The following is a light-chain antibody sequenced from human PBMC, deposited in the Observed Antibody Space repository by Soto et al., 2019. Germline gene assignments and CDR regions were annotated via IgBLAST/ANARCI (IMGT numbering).Light chain of an antibody. V-gene: IGLV1-44*01. Sequence: QAVVTQPPSASGTPEQRVTISCSGSSSNIGTNSVNWYQQLPGAAPNVLIYTNYQRPSGVPDRFSGSKSGISASLAISGLQSEDEADYYFSAWDYSINGHVFGTGTKVTVL. CDR3: SAWDYSINGHV. J-gene: IGLJ1*01. CDR1: SSNIGTNS. CDR2: TNY.